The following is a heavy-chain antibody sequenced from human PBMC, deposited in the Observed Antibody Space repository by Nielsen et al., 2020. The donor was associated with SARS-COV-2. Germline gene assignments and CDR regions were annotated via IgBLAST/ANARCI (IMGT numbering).Heavy chain of an antibody. D-gene: IGHD1-26*01. CDR1: GGSFSGYY. CDR2: INHSGST. J-gene: IGHJ6*02. CDR3: ARGRVGATTLRPYYYYGMDV. V-gene: IGHV4-34*01. Sequence: SETLSLTCAVYGGSFSGYYWSWIRQPPGKGLEWIGEINHSGSTNYNPSLKSRVTISVDTSKNQFSLKLSSVTAADTAVYYCARGRVGATTLRPYYYYGMDVWGQGTTVTVSS.